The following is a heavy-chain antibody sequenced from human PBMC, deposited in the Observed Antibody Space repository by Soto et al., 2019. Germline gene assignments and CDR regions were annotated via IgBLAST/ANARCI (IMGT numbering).Heavy chain of an antibody. CDR1: GFAFSSYW. D-gene: IGHD3-22*01. J-gene: IGHJ5*02. Sequence: PGGSLRLSCAASGFAFSSYWMHWVRQAPGKGLVWVSHINSDGSIKIYADFVKGRFTISRDNAKNTLYLQMNSLRAEDTAVYFCARGHDGSGNWFDPWGQGTLVTVSS. CDR2: INSDGSIK. CDR3: ARGHDGSGNWFDP. V-gene: IGHV3-74*01.